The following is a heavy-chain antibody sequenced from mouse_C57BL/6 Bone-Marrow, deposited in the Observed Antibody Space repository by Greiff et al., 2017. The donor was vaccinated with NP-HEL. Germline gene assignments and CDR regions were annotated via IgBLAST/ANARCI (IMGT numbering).Heavy chain of an antibody. Sequence: VQLQQPGAELVMPGASVKLSCKASGYTFTSYWMHWVKQRPGQGLEWIGEIDPSDSYTNYNQKLKGKSTLTVDQSSSTAYMQLSSLTSEDSAVYYGARLANYEDYYAMDYWGQGTSVTVSS. CDR3: ARLANYEDYYAMDY. J-gene: IGHJ4*01. CDR1: GYTFTSYW. CDR2: IDPSDSYT. V-gene: IGHV1-69*01. D-gene: IGHD2-1*01.